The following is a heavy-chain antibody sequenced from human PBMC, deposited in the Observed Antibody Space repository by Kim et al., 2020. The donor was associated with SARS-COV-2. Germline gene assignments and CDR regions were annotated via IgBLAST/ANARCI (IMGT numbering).Heavy chain of an antibody. V-gene: IGHV4-59*01. CDR3: ARDLRALDGTLVGY. CDR1: GCTMSSYY. D-gene: IGHD3-3*02. J-gene: IGHJ4*03. Sequence: SETLSLTCSVTGCTMSSYYCTWIRQPPGKGLEWIGNMYDSGTTNYNPSFKSRVTIPIDTSQNQSSLKFTSVTDADTSFYYFARDLRALDGTLVGY. CDR2: MYDSGTT.